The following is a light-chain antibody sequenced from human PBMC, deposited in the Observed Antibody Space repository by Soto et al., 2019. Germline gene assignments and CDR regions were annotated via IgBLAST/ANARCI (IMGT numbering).Light chain of an antibody. Sequence: GERATLSCRASQSVSSSYLAWYQQKPGQAPRLLIYGASSRATGIPDRFSGSGSGTDFTLTISRLEPEDFAVYYCQQRSNWPITSGPGSKVDIK. CDR3: QQRSNWPIT. V-gene: IGKV3D-20*02. J-gene: IGKJ3*01. CDR1: QSVSSSY. CDR2: GAS.